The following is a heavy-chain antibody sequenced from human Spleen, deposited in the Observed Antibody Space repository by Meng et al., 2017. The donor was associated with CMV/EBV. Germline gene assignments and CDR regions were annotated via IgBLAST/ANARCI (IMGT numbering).Heavy chain of an antibody. CDR2: INWNGGST. CDR3: ARDARQSAYYDFWSGYQNWFDP. Sequence: EVQLVESGGGGVRPGGSLRLSCAASGFTFGDYGMSWVRQAPGKGLEWVSGINWNGGSTGYADSVKGRFTISRDNTKNSLYLQMNSLRAEDTALYHCARDARQSAYYDFWSGYQNWFDPWGQGTLVTVSS. D-gene: IGHD3-3*01. CDR1: GFTFGDYG. V-gene: IGHV3-20*01. J-gene: IGHJ5*02.